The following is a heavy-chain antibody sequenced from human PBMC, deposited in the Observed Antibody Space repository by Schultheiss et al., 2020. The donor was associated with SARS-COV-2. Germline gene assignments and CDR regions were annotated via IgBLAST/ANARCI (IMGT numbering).Heavy chain of an antibody. V-gene: IGHV4-59*01. Sequence: SETLSLTCTVSGGSISSNYWSWIRQPPGKGLEWIGYIYYSGSTNYNPSLKSRVTISVDTSKNQFSLKLSSVTAADTAVYYCARDRGGIGYWGQGTLVTVSS. CDR1: GGSISSNY. D-gene: IGHD3-16*01. CDR3: ARDRGGIGY. CDR2: IYYSGST. J-gene: IGHJ4*02.